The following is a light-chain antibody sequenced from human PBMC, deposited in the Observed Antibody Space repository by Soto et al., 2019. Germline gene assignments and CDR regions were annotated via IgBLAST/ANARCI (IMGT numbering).Light chain of an antibody. Sequence: EIGMTQSPATLSLSQGERATLSCRASQTITRNLAWYQQNPGQPPRLLIYGASTRATGVPARFSGSGSGTEFTLTISSLQSEDFAVYYCQQYNNWPMWTFAQGTKVDIK. V-gene: IGKV3-15*01. CDR1: QTITRN. CDR3: QQYNNWPMWT. CDR2: GAS. J-gene: IGKJ1*01.